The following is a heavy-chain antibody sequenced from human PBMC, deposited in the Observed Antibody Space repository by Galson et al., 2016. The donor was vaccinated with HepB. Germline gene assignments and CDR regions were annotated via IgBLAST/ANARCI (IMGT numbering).Heavy chain of an antibody. V-gene: IGHV6-1*01. CDR3: VKGPPAYHYYGMDV. CDR1: GDSVSSSTAA. Sequence: CAISGDSVSSSTAAWHWIRQSPSRGLEWLARTQYRSKWESHYADSVRSRVTVIPDTSKNLPTLQVNSVSPEDTAVYYCVKGPPAYHYYGMDVWGQGTPVTVSS. J-gene: IGHJ6*02. CDR2: TQYRSKWES.